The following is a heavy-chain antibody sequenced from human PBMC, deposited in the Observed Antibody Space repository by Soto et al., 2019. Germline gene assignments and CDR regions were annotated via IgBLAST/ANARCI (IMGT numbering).Heavy chain of an antibody. CDR3: ARNKVAGPKAYYYYYMDV. D-gene: IGHD6-19*01. J-gene: IGHJ6*03. CDR1: GFTVSSNY. CDR2: IYSGGST. Sequence: PGGSLRLSCAASGFTVSSNYMSWVRQAPGKGLEWVSVIYSGGSTYYADSVNGRFTISRHNSKNTLYLQMNSLRAEDTAVYYCARNKVAGPKAYYYYYMDVWGKGTTVTVSS. V-gene: IGHV3-53*04.